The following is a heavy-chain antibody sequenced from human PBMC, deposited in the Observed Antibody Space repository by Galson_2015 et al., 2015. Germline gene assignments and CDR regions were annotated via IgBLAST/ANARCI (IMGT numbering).Heavy chain of an antibody. J-gene: IGHJ4*02. CDR2: IYHSGST. Sequence: KGLEWIGEIYHSGSTNYHPSLKSRVTISVDKSKNQFSLKLSSVTAADTAVYYCARQVVPAAMFDYWGQGTLVTVSS. D-gene: IGHD2-2*01. V-gene: IGHV4-4*02. CDR3: ARQVVPAAMFDY.